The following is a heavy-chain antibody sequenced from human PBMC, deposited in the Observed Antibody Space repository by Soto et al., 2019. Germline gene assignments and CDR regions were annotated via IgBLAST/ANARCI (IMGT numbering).Heavy chain of an antibody. J-gene: IGHJ6*02. CDR2: IYYSGST. CDR1: GGSIHSSCFY. V-gene: IGHV4-39*01. CDR3: ARHLWSSSWQTYYYYYGMDV. D-gene: IGHD6-13*01. Sequence: SGTLSLTRPFFGGSIHSSCFYWGWVRQPPGEGVGWIGSIYYSGSTYYTPSLKSRVTISVDTSKNQFSLKLSSVTAADTAVYYCARHLWSSSWQTYYYYYGMDVWGQGTTVTVSS.